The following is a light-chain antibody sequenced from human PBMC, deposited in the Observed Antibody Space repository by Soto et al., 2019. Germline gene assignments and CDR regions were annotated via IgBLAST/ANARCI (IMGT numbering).Light chain of an antibody. Sequence: QSVLTQPPSVSEAPRQRVTISCSGSSSNIGNNAVNWYQQLPGKAPKLLIYYNNQRPSGVPDRFSGSKSGTSASLAISGLQSEDEAHYYCAAWDDSLYGWVFGGGTKVTVL. J-gene: IGLJ3*02. CDR1: SSNIGNNA. CDR3: AAWDDSLYGWV. V-gene: IGLV1-36*01. CDR2: YNN.